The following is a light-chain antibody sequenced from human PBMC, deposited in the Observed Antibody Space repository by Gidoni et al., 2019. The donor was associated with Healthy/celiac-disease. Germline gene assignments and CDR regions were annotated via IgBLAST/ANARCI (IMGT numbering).Light chain of an antibody. V-gene: IGKV4-1*01. Sequence: DIVMTQSPDSLAVSLGERATRNCKSSQNVLYSSNNKNYLAWYQQKPGQPPKLLIYWASTRESGVPDRFSGSGSGTDFTLTISSLQAEDVAVYYCQQYYSTPWTFGQGTKVEIK. CDR3: QQYYSTPWT. CDR1: QNVLYSSNNKNY. CDR2: WAS. J-gene: IGKJ1*01.